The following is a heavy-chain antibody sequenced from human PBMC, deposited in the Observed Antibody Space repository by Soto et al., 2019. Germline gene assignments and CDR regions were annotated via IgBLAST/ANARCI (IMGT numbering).Heavy chain of an antibody. Sequence: QVQLVESGGGVVQPGRSLRLSCAASGFTFSSYGMHWVRQAPGKGLEWVAVIWYDGSNKYYADSVKGRFTISRDNSKNTLYLQRNSLRAEDTAVYYGARDGSEGIQRWTGRDAFDIWGQETMVTVSS. CDR2: IWYDGSNK. J-gene: IGHJ3*02. V-gene: IGHV3-33*01. CDR1: GFTFSSYG. CDR3: ARDGSEGIQRWTGRDAFDI. D-gene: IGHD5-18*01.